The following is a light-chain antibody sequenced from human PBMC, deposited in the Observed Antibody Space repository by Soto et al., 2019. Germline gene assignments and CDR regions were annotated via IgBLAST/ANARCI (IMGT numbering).Light chain of an antibody. J-gene: IGKJ4*01. V-gene: IGKV3D-20*02. CDR2: GAS. CDR1: QSVSSSY. CDR3: QQRNNWPLT. Sequence: EIVLTQSPGTLSLSPGERATLSCRASQSVSSSYLAWYQQKPGQAPRLLIYGASSRATGIPDRFSGSGSGTDFTLTISRLEPEDFAVYYCQQRNNWPLTFGAGTRVEI.